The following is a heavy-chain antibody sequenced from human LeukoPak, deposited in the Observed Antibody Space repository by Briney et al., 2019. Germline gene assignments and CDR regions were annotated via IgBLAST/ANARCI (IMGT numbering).Heavy chain of an antibody. CDR2: IYPNNGAT. J-gene: IGHJ4*02. V-gene: IGHV1-2*02. CDR3: ARDGPAQMVDFDY. CDR1: GYTFSGTGWY. D-gene: IGHD3-10*01. Sequence: ASVKVSCKASGYTFSGTGWYLYWLRQAPGQGLECMGWIYPNNGATGYAQKFQGRVAMTRDTSISPAYMELSRLRPDDTAVYYCARDGPAQMVDFDYWGQGTLVTVSS.